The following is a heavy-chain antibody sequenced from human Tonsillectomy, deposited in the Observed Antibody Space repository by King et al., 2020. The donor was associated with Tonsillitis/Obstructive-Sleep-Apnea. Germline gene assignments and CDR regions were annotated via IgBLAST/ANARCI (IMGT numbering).Heavy chain of an antibody. CDR3: ASVRGSGCDLDAFDF. CDR1: GGSISNCY. D-gene: IGHD6-19*01. CDR2: IYYSGST. J-gene: IGHJ3*01. Sequence: VQLQEWGPGLVKPSETLSLTCTVSGGSISNCYWSWIRQPPGKGLEWIGYIYYSGSTNYNPSHKSRVTMSVDTSKNQFSLKLSSVTAAYTAVYYWASVRGSGCDLDAFDFGGQGTMVTVSS. V-gene: IGHV4-59*01.